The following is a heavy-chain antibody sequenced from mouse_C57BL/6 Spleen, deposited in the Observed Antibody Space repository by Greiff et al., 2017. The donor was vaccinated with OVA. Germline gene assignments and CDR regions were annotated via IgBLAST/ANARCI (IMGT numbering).Heavy chain of an antibody. Sequence: EVKLVESEGGLVQPGSSMKLSCTASGFTFSDYYMAWVRQVPEKGLEWVANINYDGSSTYYLDSLKSRFIISRDNAKNILYLQMSSLKSEDTATYYCARERRLLRYFDYWGQGTTLTVSS. J-gene: IGHJ2*01. V-gene: IGHV5-16*01. D-gene: IGHD2-3*01. CDR2: INYDGSST. CDR1: GFTFSDYY. CDR3: ARERRLLRYFDY.